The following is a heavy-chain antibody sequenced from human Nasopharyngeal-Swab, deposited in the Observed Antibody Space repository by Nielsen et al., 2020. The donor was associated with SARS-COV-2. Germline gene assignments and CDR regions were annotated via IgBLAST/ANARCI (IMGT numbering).Heavy chain of an antibody. V-gene: IGHV1-2*06. CDR2: INPNSGGT. Sequence: ASVKVSCKASGYTFTGYYMHWVRQAPGQGLEWMGRINPNSGGTNYAQKFQGRVTMTEDTSTDTAYMELSSLRSEDTAVYYCATDLGYSSGWYDYYGMDVWGQGTTVTVSS. D-gene: IGHD6-19*01. CDR1: GYTFTGYY. CDR3: ATDLGYSSGWYDYYGMDV. J-gene: IGHJ6*02.